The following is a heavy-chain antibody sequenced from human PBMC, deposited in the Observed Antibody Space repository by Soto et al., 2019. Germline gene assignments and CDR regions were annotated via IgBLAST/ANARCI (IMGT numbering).Heavy chain of an antibody. CDR1: GGSISSYH. V-gene: IGHV4-59*01. J-gene: IGHJ4*02. D-gene: IGHD2-15*01. CDR3: ARDQYCGLFDY. CDR2: ICYGGST. Sequence: SETLSRPCTVSGGSISSYHWSWIRQPPGKCLEWIGYICYGGSTNYNSSLKRRVTISVDRSKNRFSLKLSSVTAADTAVYYGARDQYCGLFDYWGQGTLVTVAS.